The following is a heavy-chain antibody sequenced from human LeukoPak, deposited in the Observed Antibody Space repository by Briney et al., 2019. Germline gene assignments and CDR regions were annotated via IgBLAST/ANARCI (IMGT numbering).Heavy chain of an antibody. CDR1: GFPFSDDW. CDR3: AKDNVMTTVTTGAFDF. V-gene: IGHV3-23*01. CDR2: ISGSGGST. Sequence: GGSLRLSCAASGFPFSDDWMSWVRQAPGKGLEWVSGISGSGGSTYYVDSVKGRFTISRDNSKNTLYLQMNSLRAEDTAVYYCAKDNVMTTVTTGAFDFWGQGTMVTVSS. D-gene: IGHD4-17*01. J-gene: IGHJ3*01.